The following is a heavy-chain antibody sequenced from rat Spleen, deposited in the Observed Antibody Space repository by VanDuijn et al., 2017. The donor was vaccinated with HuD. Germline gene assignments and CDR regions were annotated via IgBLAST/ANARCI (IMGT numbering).Heavy chain of an antibody. CDR3: TTDTFYGGTYYPGGFDY. Sequence: EVQLVESGGGLVQPGRSLKLSCAASGFTFSDYNMAWVRQAPKKGLEWVATISYDGGGGTLYPDSVKGRFTISRDNAKSILYLQMDSLRSEDTATYYCTTDTFYGGTYYPGGFDYWGQGVMVTVSS. J-gene: IGHJ2*01. CDR1: GFTFSDYN. D-gene: IGHD1-12*02. V-gene: IGHV5-20*01. CDR2: ISYDGGGGT.